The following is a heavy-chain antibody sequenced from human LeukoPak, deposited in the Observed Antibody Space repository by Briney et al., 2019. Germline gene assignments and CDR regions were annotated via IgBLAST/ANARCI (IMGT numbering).Heavy chain of an antibody. CDR1: GGSISSSSYY. CDR2: IYYSGST. V-gene: IGHV4-39*01. CDR3: ARLPIVVVVAATRPWDYYYYMGV. D-gene: IGHD2-15*01. J-gene: IGHJ6*03. Sequence: PSETLSLTCTVSGGSISSSSYYWGWIRQPPGKGLEWIGRIYYSGSTYYNPSLKSRVTISVDTSKNQFSLKLSSVTAADTAVYYCARLPIVVVVAATRPWDYYYYMGVWGKGTTVTISS.